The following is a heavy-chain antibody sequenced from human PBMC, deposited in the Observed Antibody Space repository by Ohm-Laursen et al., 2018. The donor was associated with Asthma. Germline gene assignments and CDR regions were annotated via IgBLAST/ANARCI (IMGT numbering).Heavy chain of an antibody. V-gene: IGHV3-21*01. CDR1: GYTFSRYS. CDR3: ARVGAWQLLLGASDY. D-gene: IGHD1-26*01. CDR2: ISTASTFI. J-gene: IGHJ4*02. Sequence: SLRLSCSASGYTFSRYSIHWVRQVPGKGLEWVASISTASTFIYYADSVRGRFTTSRDNAKNSVYLQMNSLRAEDTAVYYCARVGAWQLLLGASDYWGQGTLVTVSS.